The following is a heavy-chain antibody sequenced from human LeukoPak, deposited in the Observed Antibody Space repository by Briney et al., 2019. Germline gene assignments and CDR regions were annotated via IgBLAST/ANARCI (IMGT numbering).Heavy chain of an antibody. V-gene: IGHV1-69*04. CDR1: GGTFSSYA. CDR2: IIPILGIA. J-gene: IGHJ1*01. Sequence: SVKVSCKASGGTFSSYAISWVRQAPGQGLEWMGRIIPILGIANYAQKFQGRVTITADKSTSTAYMELSSLRSEDTAVYYCARVLYVAGKLRGYFQHWGQGTLVTVSS. CDR3: ARVLYVAGKLRGYFQH. D-gene: IGHD6-19*01.